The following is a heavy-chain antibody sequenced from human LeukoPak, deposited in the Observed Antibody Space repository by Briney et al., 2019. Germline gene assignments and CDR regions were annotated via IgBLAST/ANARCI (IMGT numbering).Heavy chain of an antibody. CDR1: SGSVSNSHYY. V-gene: IGHV4-39*07. J-gene: IGHJ4*02. CDR2: IFYSGNT. Sequence: SSETLSLTCTVSSGSVSNSHYYWAWVRQPPGKGLEWLGSIFYSGNTHYNPSLKSPVTISIDTSKNQFSLKVSSVTAADTAIYYCARDLSFDWFPYYFDYWGRGILVTVSS. D-gene: IGHD3-9*01. CDR3: ARDLSFDWFPYYFDY.